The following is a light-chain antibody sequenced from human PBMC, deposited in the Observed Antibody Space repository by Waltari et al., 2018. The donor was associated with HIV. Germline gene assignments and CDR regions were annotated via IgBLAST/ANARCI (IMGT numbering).Light chain of an antibody. CDR1: ALPKQY. Sequence: SYELTQPPSVSVSPGQTARITCSGDALPKQYAYWYQQKPGQAPVLVIYKDSERPSGIPERFSGSSSGTTVTLTISGVQAEDEADYYCQSADSSGTSYVFGTGTKVTVL. J-gene: IGLJ1*01. CDR2: KDS. CDR3: QSADSSGTSYV. V-gene: IGLV3-25*03.